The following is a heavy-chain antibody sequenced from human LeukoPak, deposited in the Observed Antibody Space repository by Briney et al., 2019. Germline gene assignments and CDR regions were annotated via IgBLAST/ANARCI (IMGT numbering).Heavy chain of an antibody. CDR2: MNPHSGNT. CDR1: GYTFTNYD. J-gene: IGHJ5*02. Sequence: GASVKVSCKASGYTFTNYDINWVRQATGQGLEWMGWMNPHSGNTGYAQKFQGRVTMTRNTSISTDYMELSSLRSEDTAVYYCARLSSHYGDYKVDPWGQGTLVTVSS. D-gene: IGHD4-17*01. V-gene: IGHV1-8*01. CDR3: ARLSSHYGDYKVDP.